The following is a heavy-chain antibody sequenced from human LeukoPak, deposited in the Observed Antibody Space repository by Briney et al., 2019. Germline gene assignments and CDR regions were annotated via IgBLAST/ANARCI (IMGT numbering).Heavy chain of an antibody. D-gene: IGHD5-18*01. V-gene: IGHV4-59*01. Sequence: PSETLSLTCTVSGGSISSYYWSWIRQPPGKGLEWIGYIYYSGSTNYNPSLKSRVTISVDTSKNQFSLKLSSVTAADTAVYYCARDNRYSYGEGYYFDYWGQGTLVTVSS. J-gene: IGHJ4*02. CDR2: IYYSGST. CDR1: GGSISSYY. CDR3: ARDNRYSYGEGYYFDY.